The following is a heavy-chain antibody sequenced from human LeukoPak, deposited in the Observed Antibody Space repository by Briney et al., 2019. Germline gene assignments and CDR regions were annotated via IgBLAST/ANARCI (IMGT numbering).Heavy chain of an antibody. CDR2: IGGGGGST. CDR1: GFTLSNYP. V-gene: IGHV3-23*01. D-gene: IGHD1-26*01. Sequence: GGSLRLSCAASGFTLSNYPVTWVRQAPGKGLEWVSAIGGGGGSTYFADSVKGRFTISRDNSKNRLYLEMNTLRAEDTAVYYCAKDRMYSSGWAFDYWGQGTLVTVSS. J-gene: IGHJ4*02. CDR3: AKDRMYSSGWAFDY.